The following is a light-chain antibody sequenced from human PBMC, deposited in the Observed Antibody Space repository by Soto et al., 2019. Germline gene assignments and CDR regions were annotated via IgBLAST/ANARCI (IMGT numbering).Light chain of an antibody. Sequence: EIVLTQSPGTLSLSPGERATLSCRASQSVSSSYFAWFQQKPGQAPRLLIYGESSRATGIPDRFSGSGSGTDFTLTISRLEPEDFAVYYCHPYGTSPPYTFGQGTKLEIK. J-gene: IGKJ2*01. V-gene: IGKV3-20*01. CDR2: GES. CDR1: QSVSSSY. CDR3: HPYGTSPPYT.